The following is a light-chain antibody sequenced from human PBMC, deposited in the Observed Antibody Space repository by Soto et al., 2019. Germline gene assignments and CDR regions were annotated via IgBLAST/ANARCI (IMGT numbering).Light chain of an antibody. V-gene: IGLV2-14*01. J-gene: IGLJ1*01. CDR3: SSYTSSSTLYV. CDR1: SSDVGGYNY. CDR2: EVS. Sequence: QSALTQPASVSGSPGQSITISCTGTSSDVGGYNYVSWYQQHPGKAPKLVIYEVSNRPSGVSNRFSGSKSGNTASLTISGLQAEDEADSYCSSYTSSSTLYVSGTGTKVTVL.